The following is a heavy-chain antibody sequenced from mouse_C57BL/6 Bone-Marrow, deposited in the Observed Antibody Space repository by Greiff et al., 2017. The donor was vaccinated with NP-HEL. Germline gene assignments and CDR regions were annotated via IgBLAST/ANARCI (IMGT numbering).Heavy chain of an antibody. CDR3: ARYYSDY. Sequence: VQLQQPGAELVKPGASVKLSCKASGYTFTSYWMHWVKQRPGQGLEWIGMIHPNSGSTNYKEKVKSKVTLTVDNASSTAYMQISSLTSEDSAVYYCARYYSDYWGQGTTLTVSS. J-gene: IGHJ2*01. CDR1: GYTFTSYW. V-gene: IGHV1-64*01. CDR2: IHPNSGST. D-gene: IGHD2-12*01.